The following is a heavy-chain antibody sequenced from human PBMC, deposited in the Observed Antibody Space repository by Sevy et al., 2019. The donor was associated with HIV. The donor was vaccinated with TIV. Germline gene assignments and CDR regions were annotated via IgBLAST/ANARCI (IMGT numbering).Heavy chain of an antibody. CDR2: ISSSSSTI. CDR1: GFTFSSYS. CDR3: ARDRPYYDFWSGHSIYYYYYGMDV. Sequence: GGSLRLSCAASGFTFSSYSMNWVRQAPGKGLEWVSYISSSSSTIYYADSVKGRFTISRDNAKNSLYLQMNSLGAEDTAVYYCARDRPYYDFWSGHSIYYYYYGMDVWGQGTTVTVSS. D-gene: IGHD3-3*01. V-gene: IGHV3-48*01. J-gene: IGHJ6*02.